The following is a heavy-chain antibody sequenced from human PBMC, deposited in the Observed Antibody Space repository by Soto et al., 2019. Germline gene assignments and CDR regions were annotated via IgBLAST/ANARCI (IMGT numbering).Heavy chain of an antibody. CDR1: GCTFSTYA. CDR3: TGALDLSPYYFYYGMDL. J-gene: IGHJ6*02. V-gene: IGHV3-23*01. Sequence: GGSLRLSCAGSGCTFSTYAMIWVRRAPGKGLDLVSIISSGGVYMYYVDSVSGRFTISRDNFQSTLYLQMNSLRAEDTAVYYCTGALDLSPYYFYYGMDLWGQGTTVTVSS. CDR2: ISSGGVYM.